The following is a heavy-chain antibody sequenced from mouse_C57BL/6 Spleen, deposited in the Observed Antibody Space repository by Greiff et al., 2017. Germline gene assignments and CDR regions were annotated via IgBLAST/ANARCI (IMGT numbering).Heavy chain of an antibody. CDR3: SRYNYVSSSFAY. V-gene: IGHV1-69*01. CDR2: IDPSDSYT. D-gene: IGHD1-1*01. J-gene: IGHJ3*01. CDR1: GYTFTSYW. Sequence: QVQLQQPGAELVMPGASVKLSCKASGYTFTSYWMHWVKQRPGQGLEWIGEIDPSDSYTNYNQKFKGKATLTVDKSSSTAYMQLSILTSEYSAVFVCSRYNYVSSSFAYWGQGTLVTVSA.